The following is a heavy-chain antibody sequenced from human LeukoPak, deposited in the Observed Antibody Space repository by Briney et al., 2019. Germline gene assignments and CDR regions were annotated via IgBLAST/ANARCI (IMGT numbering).Heavy chain of an antibody. CDR2: MNIDGSEK. CDR3: ARVNPFGSGSRYHYYGMDV. D-gene: IGHD3-10*01. V-gene: IGHV3-7*01. J-gene: IGHJ6*02. CDR1: GFTFSNYW. Sequence: GGSLRLSCAASGFTFSNYWMGWVRQAPGKRLEWVANMNIDGSEKYYADSVKGRFSISRDNARNSVYLQMASLRVEDTAVYYCARVNPFGSGSRYHYYGMDVWGQGTTVTVSS.